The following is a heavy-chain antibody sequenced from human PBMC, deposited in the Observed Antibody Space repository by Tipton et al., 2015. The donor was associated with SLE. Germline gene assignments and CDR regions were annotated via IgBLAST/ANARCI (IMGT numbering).Heavy chain of an antibody. CDR1: GGSFSGYY. CDR3: ARGYGTSFDY. V-gene: IGHV4-34*01. D-gene: IGHD2-8*01. J-gene: IGHJ4*02. CDR2: INHSGST. Sequence: TLSLTCAVYGGSFSGYYWSWIRQPPGKGLEWIGEINHSGSTNYNPSLKSRVTISVDTSKNQFSLKLSSVTAADTAVYYCARGYGTSFDYWDQGTLVTVSS.